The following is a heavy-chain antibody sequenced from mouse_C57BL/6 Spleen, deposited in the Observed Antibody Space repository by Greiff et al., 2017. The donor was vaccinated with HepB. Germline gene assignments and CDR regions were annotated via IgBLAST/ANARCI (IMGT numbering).Heavy chain of an antibody. CDR3: ASAYYSNYPYYAMDY. CDR1: GFTFSDYG. CDR2: ISSGSITI. J-gene: IGHJ4*01. D-gene: IGHD2-5*01. V-gene: IGHV5-17*01. Sequence: EVMLVESGGGLVKPGGSLKLSCAASGFTFSDYGMHWVRQAPEKGLEWVAYISSGSITIYYADTVKGRFTISRDNAKNTLFLQMTSLRSEDTAMYYCASAYYSNYPYYAMDYWGQGTSVTVSS.